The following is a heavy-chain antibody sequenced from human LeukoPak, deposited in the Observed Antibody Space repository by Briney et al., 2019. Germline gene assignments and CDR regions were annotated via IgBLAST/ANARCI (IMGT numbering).Heavy chain of an antibody. CDR1: GGSVSSYY. J-gene: IGHJ2*01. CDR2: TT. Sequence: SETLSLTCTVSGGSVSSYYWSWVRQPAGKGLEWIGRTTNYNPSLKSRVTMSVDASKNQLSLKLTSVTAADTAVYYCARQDVRGVVVTANWYFDLWGRGTLVTVSS. V-gene: IGHV4-4*07. CDR3: ARQDVRGVVVTANWYFDL. D-gene: IGHD2-21*02.